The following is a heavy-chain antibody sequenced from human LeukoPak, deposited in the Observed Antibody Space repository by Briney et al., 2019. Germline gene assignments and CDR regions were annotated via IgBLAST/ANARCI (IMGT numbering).Heavy chain of an antibody. CDR1: GFTFSSYA. CDR2: ISYDGSNK. V-gene: IGHV3-30-3*01. D-gene: IGHD3-16*01. J-gene: IGHJ4*02. Sequence: GRSLRLSCAASGFTFSSYAMHWVRQAPGKGLEWVAVISYDGSNKYYADSVKGRFTISRDNSKNTLYLQMNSLRAEDTAVYYCARGGYDYVYFDYWAQGPLAPVSS. CDR3: ARGGYDYVYFDY.